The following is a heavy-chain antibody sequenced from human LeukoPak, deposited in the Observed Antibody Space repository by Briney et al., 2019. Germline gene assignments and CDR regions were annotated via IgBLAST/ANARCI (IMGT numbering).Heavy chain of an antibody. CDR2: IIPIFGTS. Sequence: SVKVSCKASGGTFSSYTISWVRQASGQGLEWMGGIIPIFGTSNYAQKFQGRVTITADESTSTAYMELSSLRSEDTAVYYCARSTITGTNWFDPWGQGTLVTVSS. V-gene: IGHV1-69*13. CDR1: GGTFSSYT. J-gene: IGHJ5*02. CDR3: ARSTITGTNWFDP. D-gene: IGHD1-20*01.